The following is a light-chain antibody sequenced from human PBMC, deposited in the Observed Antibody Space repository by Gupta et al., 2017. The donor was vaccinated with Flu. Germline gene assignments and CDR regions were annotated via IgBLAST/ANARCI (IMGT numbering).Light chain of an antibody. CDR3: QQDGSLPST. J-gene: IGKJ1*01. CDR1: QSVSSSY. CDR2: GAS. V-gene: IGKV3-20*01. Sequence: EIVLTQSPGTLSLSPGERATLSCRASQSVSSSYLGWYQQKPGQAPRLLIYGASSRATGIPDRFSGSGSGTEFTLTISRLDPEDFAVYYCQQDGSLPSTFGQGTKVEIK.